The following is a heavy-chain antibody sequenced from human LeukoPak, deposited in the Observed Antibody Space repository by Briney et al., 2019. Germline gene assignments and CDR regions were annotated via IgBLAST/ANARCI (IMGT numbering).Heavy chain of an antibody. Sequence: GGSLRLSCAASGFTFSSYAMHWVRQAPGKGLEWVAVIGYDGSKKYYADSVKGRFTISRDNSKNTLYLHMNSLRVEDTAVYYCARDRGGYCSGGTCYPGLLSYSMDVWGKGTTVTVSS. CDR1: GFTFSSYA. V-gene: IGHV3-33*08. CDR3: ARDRGGYCSGGTCYPGLLSYSMDV. CDR2: IGYDGSKK. J-gene: IGHJ6*04. D-gene: IGHD2-15*01.